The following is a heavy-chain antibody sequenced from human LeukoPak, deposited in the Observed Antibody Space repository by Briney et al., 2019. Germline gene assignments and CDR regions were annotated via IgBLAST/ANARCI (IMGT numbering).Heavy chain of an antibody. D-gene: IGHD2/OR15-2a*01. Sequence: ASVKVSCKASGYTFTGYYMHWVRQAPGQGLEWMGWINPNSGGTNYAQKFQGRVTMARDTSISTAYMELSRLRSDDTAVYYCARDPYLVLRAIDYWGQGTLVTVSS. CDR3: ARDPYLVLRAIDY. CDR1: GYTFTGYY. V-gene: IGHV1-2*02. J-gene: IGHJ4*02. CDR2: INPNSGGT.